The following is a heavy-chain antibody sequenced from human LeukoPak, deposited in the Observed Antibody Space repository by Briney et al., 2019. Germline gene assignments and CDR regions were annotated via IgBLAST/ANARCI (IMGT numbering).Heavy chain of an antibody. V-gene: IGHV5-51*03. J-gene: IGHJ4*02. CDR3: ARRGGVGYSYGPIDY. Sequence: GESLKISCKGSGHSFTSYWIGWVRQMPGKGLEWMGIIYPGDSDTRYSPSFQGQVTISADESISTAYLQWSSLKASDTAMYYCARRGGVGYSYGPIDYWGQGTLVTVSS. CDR1: GHSFTSYW. D-gene: IGHD5-18*01. CDR2: IYPGDSDT.